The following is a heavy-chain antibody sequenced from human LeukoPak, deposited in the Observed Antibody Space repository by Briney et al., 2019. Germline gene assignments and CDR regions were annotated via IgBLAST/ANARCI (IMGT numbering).Heavy chain of an antibody. V-gene: IGHV1-69*05. CDR3: ARDFWPIAVAELNWFDP. D-gene: IGHD6-19*01. Sequence: GASVKVSCKASGGAFSSYAISWVRQAPGQGLEWMGGIIPIFGTANYAQKFQGRGTMTRDMSTSTVYMELSSLRSEDTAVYYCARDFWPIAVAELNWFDPWGQGTLVTVSS. J-gene: IGHJ5*02. CDR2: IIPIFGTA. CDR1: GGAFSSYA.